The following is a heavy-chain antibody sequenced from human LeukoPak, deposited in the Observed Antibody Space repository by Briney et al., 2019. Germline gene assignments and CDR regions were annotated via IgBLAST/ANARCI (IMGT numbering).Heavy chain of an antibody. V-gene: IGHV3-30*04. D-gene: IGHD3-22*01. Sequence: GGSLRLSCAVSGFTLSGYAMHWVRQAPGKGLEWVAVILHDESNKYYADSVKGRFTISRDTSKNTLYLLMNSLRAEDTAVCYCARAGGITMIREVKVLDAFDIWGQGTPVTVSS. CDR1: GFTLSGYA. CDR3: ARAGGITMIREVKVLDAFDI. CDR2: ILHDESNK. J-gene: IGHJ3*02.